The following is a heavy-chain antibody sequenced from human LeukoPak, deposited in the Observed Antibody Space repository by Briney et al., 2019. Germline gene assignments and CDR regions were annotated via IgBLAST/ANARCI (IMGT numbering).Heavy chain of an antibody. CDR3: ARATVGGLAY. D-gene: IGHD1-26*01. J-gene: IGHJ4*02. V-gene: IGHV4-59*01. CDR1: GASLSTYY. CDR2: ISYSGST. Sequence: SETLSLTCTVSGASLSTYYWSWIRQLPGKGLEWIGYISYSGSTNYNPSLKSRVTISVDTSKNQFSLNLSSVTAADTAIYYCARATVGGLAYWGQGTLVTVSS.